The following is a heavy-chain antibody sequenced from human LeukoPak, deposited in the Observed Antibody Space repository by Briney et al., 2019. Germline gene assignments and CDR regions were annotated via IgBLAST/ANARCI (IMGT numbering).Heavy chain of an antibody. CDR2: IKQDGSQT. V-gene: IGHV3-7*01. CDR1: GFTFSTYW. CDR3: AELGITMIGGV. D-gene: IGHD3-10*02. J-gene: IGHJ6*04. Sequence: GGSLRLSCEASGFTFSTYWMSWVRQAPGKGLEWVANIKQDGSQTYHADSVKGRFTISRDNAENSLYLQMNSLRAEDTAVYYCAELGITMIGGVWGKGTTVTISS.